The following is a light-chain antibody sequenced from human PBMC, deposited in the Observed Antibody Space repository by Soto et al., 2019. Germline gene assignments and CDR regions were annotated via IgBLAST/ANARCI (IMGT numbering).Light chain of an antibody. V-gene: IGKV3-15*01. CDR3: QQYNNWPPIT. J-gene: IGKJ5*01. CDR1: QSVSSD. Sequence: EIVMTQSPVTLSVSLGERATLSCRASQSVSSDLAWYQQKPGQAPRLLIYGVFNRATGVPARFSGSGSGTEFTLTISSLQSEDFAVYYCQQYNNWPPITFGQGTRLEIK. CDR2: GVF.